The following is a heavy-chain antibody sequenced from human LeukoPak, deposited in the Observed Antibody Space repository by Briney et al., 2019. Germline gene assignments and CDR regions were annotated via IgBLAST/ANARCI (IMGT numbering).Heavy chain of an antibody. CDR1: GGSFSGYY. Sequence: PSETLSLTCAVYGGSFSGYYWSWIRQPPGKGLEWIGEINHSGSTNYNPSLKSRVTISVDTSKNQFSLKLSSVTAADTAVYYCAKTEAPYYYGSGSYAFDIWGQGTMVTVSS. CDR2: INHSGST. D-gene: IGHD3-10*01. CDR3: AKTEAPYYYGSGSYAFDI. J-gene: IGHJ3*02. V-gene: IGHV4-34*01.